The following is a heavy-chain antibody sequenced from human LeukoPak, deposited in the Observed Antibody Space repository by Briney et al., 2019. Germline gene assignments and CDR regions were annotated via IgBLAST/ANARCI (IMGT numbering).Heavy chain of an antibody. D-gene: IGHD6-13*01. CDR2: TYYRSKWYN. V-gene: IGHV6-1*01. CDR3: AREGGYSSSWLYYYYYYGMDV. J-gene: IGHJ6*02. Sequence: SQTLSLTCAISGDSVSSNSAAWNWIRQSPSSGLEWLARTYYRSKWYNDYAVSVKSRITINPATSKNQFYLQLNSVTPEDTAVYYCAREGGYSSSWLYYYYYYGMDVWGQGTTVTVSS. CDR1: GDSVSSNSAA.